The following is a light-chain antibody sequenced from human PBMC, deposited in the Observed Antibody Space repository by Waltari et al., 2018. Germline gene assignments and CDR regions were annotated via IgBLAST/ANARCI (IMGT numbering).Light chain of an antibody. CDR2: DGT. J-gene: IGLJ3*02. V-gene: IGLV2-8*01. Sequence: QSALTQPPSASGSHGQSVTISCTGTSSNVGTYNYVSWYQQHQGKAPTLMIYDGTKRHPGVPERFSPSNSGMTAYLTAAGLQAEEESDYSCSSYTVSDMDLVSGGGTKLTVL. CDR3: SSYTVSDMDLV. CDR1: SSNVGTYNY.